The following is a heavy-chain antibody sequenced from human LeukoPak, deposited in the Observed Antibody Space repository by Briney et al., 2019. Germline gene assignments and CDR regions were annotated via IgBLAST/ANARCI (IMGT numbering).Heavy chain of an antibody. Sequence: PGGSLRLSCAASGFTFSTYEMNWVRQAPGKGLEWVSYISGSGSTIYYAASVKGRFTISRDNAKNSLYLQMNSLRAEDTAVYYCAKTSCGGDCYADYWGQGTLVTVSS. J-gene: IGHJ4*02. CDR2: ISGSGSTI. CDR1: GFTFSTYE. D-gene: IGHD2-21*02. CDR3: AKTSCGGDCYADY. V-gene: IGHV3-48*03.